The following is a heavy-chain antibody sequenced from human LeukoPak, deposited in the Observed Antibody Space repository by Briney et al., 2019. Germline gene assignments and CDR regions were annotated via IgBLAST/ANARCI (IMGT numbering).Heavy chain of an antibody. CDR2: ISWNSGSI. D-gene: IGHD4-17*01. Sequence: PGRSLRLSCAASGFTFDDYAMHWVRHAPGKGLEWVSGISWNSGSIGYADSVKGRFTISRDNAKNSLYLQMNSLRAEDTALYYCAKGRTVTTQLDYWGQGTLVTVSS. CDR1: GFTFDDYA. V-gene: IGHV3-9*01. CDR3: AKGRTVTTQLDY. J-gene: IGHJ4*02.